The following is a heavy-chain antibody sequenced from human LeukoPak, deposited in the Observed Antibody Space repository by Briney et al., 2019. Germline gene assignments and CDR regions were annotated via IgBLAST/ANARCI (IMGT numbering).Heavy chain of an antibody. Sequence: GGSLRLSCAASGFTFSSYSMNWVRQAPGKGLEWVSYISSSSSTIYYADSVKGRFTISRDNAKNSLYLQMNSLRDEDTAVYYCARGRIGGPKAPFDYWDQGTLVTVSS. J-gene: IGHJ4*02. CDR2: ISSSSSTI. CDR3: ARGRIGGPKAPFDY. CDR1: GFTFSSYS. D-gene: IGHD3-16*01. V-gene: IGHV3-48*02.